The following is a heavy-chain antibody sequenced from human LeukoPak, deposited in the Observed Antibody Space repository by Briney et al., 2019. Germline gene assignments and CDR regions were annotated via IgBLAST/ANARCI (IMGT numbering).Heavy chain of an antibody. CDR1: GFTFSSYA. V-gene: IGHV3-23*01. J-gene: IGHJ4*02. CDR3: AKGSSSSSGRPDC. CDR2: ISGSGGNT. Sequence: GGSLRLSCAASGFTFSSYAMNWVRQAPGRGLGWVSSISGSGGNTDYADSVKGRFTISRDSSKNTLYLQLNSLRAEDSAVYYCAKGSSSSSGRPDCWGQGTLVTVSS. D-gene: IGHD6-6*01.